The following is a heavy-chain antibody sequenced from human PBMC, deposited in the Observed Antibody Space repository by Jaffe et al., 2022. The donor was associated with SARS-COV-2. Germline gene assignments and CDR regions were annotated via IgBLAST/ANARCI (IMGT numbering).Heavy chain of an antibody. V-gene: IGHV3-30*03. J-gene: IGHJ4*02. CDR2: ISRRGGHI. Sequence: QVKLVESGGGVVQPGRSLRLSCSASGFTFSSYAMHWVRQSPVKGLEWVAVISRRGGHIFYADSVRGRFTISRDNSENTVYLQMNSLRREDTAVYYCARCGGDCDSVSAGTDNWGQGTLVSVSS. D-gene: IGHD2-21*02. CDR3: ARCGGDCDSVSAGTDN. CDR1: GFTFSSYA.